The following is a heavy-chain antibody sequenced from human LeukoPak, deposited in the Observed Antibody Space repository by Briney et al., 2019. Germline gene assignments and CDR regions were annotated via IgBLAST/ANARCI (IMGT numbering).Heavy chain of an antibody. CDR3: TRGRNSAFDY. V-gene: IGHV6-1*01. CDR2: TYYGSKWSN. J-gene: IGHJ4*02. Sequence: SPTLSLTCVISGDSVSIDGVAWDWVRQSPSRGLEWLGRTYYGSKWSNDYALSVKSRITINPDTSKNPFSLQLNSVTPEDTAVYYCTRGRNSAFDYWGQGTLVTVSS. CDR1: GDSVSIDGVA. D-gene: IGHD1-14*01.